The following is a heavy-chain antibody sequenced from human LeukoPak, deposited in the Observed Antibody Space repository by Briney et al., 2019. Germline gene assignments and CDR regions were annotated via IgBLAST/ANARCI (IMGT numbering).Heavy chain of an antibody. D-gene: IGHD6-13*01. Sequence: GGSLRLSCAASGFIFGDYGMQWVRQAPGKGLEWVSLIRYDGSNKYYPDSVRGRFTISRDNSKNTLYLQMNSLRAEDTAIYYCARDRTIAAAGTPADYWGQGTLVTVSS. CDR1: GFIFGDYG. CDR2: IRYDGSNK. CDR3: ARDRTIAAAGTPADY. J-gene: IGHJ4*02. V-gene: IGHV3-30*02.